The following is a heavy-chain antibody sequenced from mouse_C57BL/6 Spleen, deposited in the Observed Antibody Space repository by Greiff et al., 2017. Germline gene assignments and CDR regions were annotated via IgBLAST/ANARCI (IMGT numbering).Heavy chain of an antibody. Sequence: VQLQQSGTELVKPGASVKLSCKASGYTFTSYWMHWVKQRPGQGLEWIGNINPSNGGTNYNEKFKSKATLTVDKSSSTAYMQLSSLTSEDSAVYYCARWGYYYGSSYEGMDYWGQGTSVTVSS. CDR2: INPSNGGT. CDR1: GYTFTSYW. D-gene: IGHD1-1*01. V-gene: IGHV1-53*01. J-gene: IGHJ4*01. CDR3: ARWGYYYGSSYEGMDY.